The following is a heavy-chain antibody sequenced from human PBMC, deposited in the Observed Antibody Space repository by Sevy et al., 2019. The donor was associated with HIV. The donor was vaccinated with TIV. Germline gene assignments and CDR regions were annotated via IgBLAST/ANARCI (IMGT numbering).Heavy chain of an antibody. CDR2: IRYDGSTK. J-gene: IGHJ4*02. Sequence: LSLTCAASGFTFSIYGMHWVRQAPGKGLEWVACIRYDGSTKYYADSVKGRFTISRDNSKNTLYLQMNSLRAEDTAVYYCAKDLTGRYSSSSGDFDYWDQGTLVTVSS. D-gene: IGHD6-6*01. V-gene: IGHV3-30*02. CDR3: AKDLTGRYSSSSGDFDY. CDR1: GFTFSIYG.